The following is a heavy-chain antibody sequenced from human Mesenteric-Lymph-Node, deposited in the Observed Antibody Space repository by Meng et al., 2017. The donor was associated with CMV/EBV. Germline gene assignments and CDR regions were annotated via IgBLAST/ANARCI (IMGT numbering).Heavy chain of an antibody. CDR1: GGSISSSSYY. D-gene: IGHD2-2*01. J-gene: IGHJ4*02. V-gene: IGHV4-39*07. CDR3: ARGFYCSSTSCAQYYFDY. Sequence: SETLSLTCTVSGGSISSSSYYWGWIRQPPGKGLEWIGSIYYSGSTYYNPSLKSRVTISVDTSKNQFSLKLSSVTAADTAVYYCARGFYCSSTSCAQYYFDYWGQGTLVTVSS. CDR2: IYYSGST.